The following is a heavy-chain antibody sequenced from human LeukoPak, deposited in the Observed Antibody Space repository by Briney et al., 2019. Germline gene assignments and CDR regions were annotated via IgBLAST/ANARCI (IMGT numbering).Heavy chain of an antibody. D-gene: IGHD3-10*01. V-gene: IGHV4-4*02. Sequence: PGGSLRLSCAASGFTFSSACLSWVRQPPGKGLEWIGEIYHSGSTNYNPSLKSRVTISVDKSKNQFSLKLSSVTAADTAVYYCASRGPEDYWGQGTLVTVSS. CDR3: ASRGPEDY. J-gene: IGHJ4*02. CDR1: GFTFSSAC. CDR2: IYHSGST.